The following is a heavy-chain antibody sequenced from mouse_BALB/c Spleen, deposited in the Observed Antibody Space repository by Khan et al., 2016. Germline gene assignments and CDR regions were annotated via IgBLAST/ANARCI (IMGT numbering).Heavy chain of an antibody. D-gene: IGHD2-3*01. CDR2: INTNTGEP. CDR1: GYTFTNYG. CDR3: ARDGYYFMDY. Sequence: QIQLVQSGPELKKPGETVKISCKASGYTFTNYGMNWVKQAPGKGLKWLGWINTNTGEPTYAEEFKGRFAFSLETSASTAYLQLNNLKNEDTANXCCARDGYYFMDYWGQGTSVTVSS. J-gene: IGHJ4*01. V-gene: IGHV9-3*02.